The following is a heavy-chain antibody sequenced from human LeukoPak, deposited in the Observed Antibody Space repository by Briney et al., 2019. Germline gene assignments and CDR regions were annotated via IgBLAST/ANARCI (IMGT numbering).Heavy chain of an antibody. V-gene: IGHV3-11*01. CDR3: ARYLWFGALFDY. CDR1: GFTFSDYY. Sequence: GGSLRLSCAASGFTFSDYYMSWIRQAPGKGLEGVSYISSSGSTIYYADSVKGRFTISRDNAKNSLYLQMNSLRAEDTAVYYCARYLWFGALFDYWGQGTLVTVSS. CDR2: ISSSGSTI. D-gene: IGHD3-10*01. J-gene: IGHJ4*02.